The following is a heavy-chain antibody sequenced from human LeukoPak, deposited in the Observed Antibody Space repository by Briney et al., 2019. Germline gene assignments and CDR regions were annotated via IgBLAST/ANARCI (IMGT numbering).Heavy chain of an antibody. CDR2: INPSGGST. CDR1: GYTFTSYY. D-gene: IGHD3-10*01. J-gene: IGHJ4*02. V-gene: IGHV1-46*01. CDR3: ARGRGEVLLWFGELPGNY. Sequence: ASVKVSCKASGYTFTSYYIHWVRQAPGQGLEWMGIINPSGGSTSYAQKFQGRLTMTRDTSTSTVYMELSRLRSDDTAVYYCARGRGEVLLWFGELPGNYWGQGTLVTVSS.